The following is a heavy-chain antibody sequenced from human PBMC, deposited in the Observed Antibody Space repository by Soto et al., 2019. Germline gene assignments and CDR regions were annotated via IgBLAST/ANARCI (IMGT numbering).Heavy chain of an antibody. Sequence: QVQLQESGPGLVKPSQTLSLTCTVSGGSISSGDYYWTWIRQHPGKGLEWIGYIYDSRSTYYNPSLKSRLTISVDTSKNQFSLKLSSVSAADTAVYYCARERTDATGVSGMDVWGQGTTVTVYS. CDR2: IYDSRST. CDR1: GGSISSGDYY. D-gene: IGHD2-15*01. J-gene: IGHJ6*02. V-gene: IGHV4-31*03. CDR3: ARERTDATGVSGMDV.